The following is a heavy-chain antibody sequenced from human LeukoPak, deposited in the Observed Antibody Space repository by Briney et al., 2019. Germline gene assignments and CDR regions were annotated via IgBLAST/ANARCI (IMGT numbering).Heavy chain of an antibody. CDR2: ISSSSSNI. CDR1: GFTFSSYS. J-gene: IGHJ4*02. CDR3: ASLGGYNNWERDY. Sequence: SGGSLRLSCAASGFTFSSYSMDWVRQAPGKGLEWVSSISSSSSNIYYADSVKGRFTISRDNAKNSLYLQMNSLRAEDTAVYYCASLGGYNNWERDYWGQGTLVTVSS. D-gene: IGHD5-24*01. V-gene: IGHV3-21*01.